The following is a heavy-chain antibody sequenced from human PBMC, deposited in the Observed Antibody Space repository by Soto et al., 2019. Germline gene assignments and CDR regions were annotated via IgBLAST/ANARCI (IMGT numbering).Heavy chain of an antibody. Sequence: EVQLLESGGGLVQPGGSLRLSCAASGFTFSNYAMSWVRQSPGKGLEWVSAISGSGGKTYYADSVIGRFTISRDTSKNTLYLQMNRLRAEDTAVYYCAKVGGVQLWLYNDCRGQGTLVTVSS. CDR3: AKVGGVQLWLYNDC. J-gene: IGHJ4*02. D-gene: IGHD5-18*01. CDR2: ISGSGGKT. V-gene: IGHV3-23*01. CDR1: GFTFSNYA.